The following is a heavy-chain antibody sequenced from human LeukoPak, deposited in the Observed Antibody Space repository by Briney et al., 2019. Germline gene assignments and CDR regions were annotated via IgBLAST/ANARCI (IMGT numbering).Heavy chain of an antibody. V-gene: IGHV3-74*01. CDR2: INTDGSST. J-gene: IGHJ3*02. Sequence: PGGSLRLSCAASGFTLSSYWMHWVRQAPGKGLVWVSRINTDGSSTNYADSVKGRFTISRDNAKKTLYLQMNSLTAEDTAVYYCARGQTYYDDSTGYHYYAFDIWGQGTMVTVSS. D-gene: IGHD3-9*01. CDR3: ARGQTYYDDSTGYHYYAFDI. CDR1: GFTLSSYW.